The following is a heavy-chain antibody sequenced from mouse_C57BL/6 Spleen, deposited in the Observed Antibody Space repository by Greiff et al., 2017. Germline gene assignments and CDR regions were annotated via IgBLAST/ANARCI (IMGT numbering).Heavy chain of an antibody. CDR2: IYPGSGNT. Sequence: QVQLQQSGPELVKPGASVKISCKASGYSFTSYYIHWVKQRPGQGLAWIGWIYPGSGNTKYNEKFKGKATLTADTSSSTAYMQLSSLTSEDSAVYYCAASSLYYAMDYWGQGTSVTVSS. CDR3: AASSLYYAMDY. CDR1: GYSFTSYY. V-gene: IGHV1-66*01. D-gene: IGHD1-1*01. J-gene: IGHJ4*01.